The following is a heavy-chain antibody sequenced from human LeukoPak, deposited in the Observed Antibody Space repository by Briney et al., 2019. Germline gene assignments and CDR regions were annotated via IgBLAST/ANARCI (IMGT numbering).Heavy chain of an antibody. D-gene: IGHD6-13*01. J-gene: IGHJ4*02. Sequence: SETLSLTCTVSGGSISSGSYYWSWIRQPAVKGLEWIGRIYSSGSTNYNPSLKSRVTISVDTSKNQFSLKLSSVTAADTAVYYCARDSVAAQTTDYWGQGTLVTVSS. CDR1: GGSISSGSYY. CDR2: IYSSGST. V-gene: IGHV4-61*02. CDR3: ARDSVAAQTTDY.